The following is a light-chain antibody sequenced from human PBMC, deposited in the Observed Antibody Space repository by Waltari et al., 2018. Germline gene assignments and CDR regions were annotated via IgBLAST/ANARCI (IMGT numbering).Light chain of an antibody. Sequence: QSALTQPASVSGSPGQSITISCTGTSSDVGINNLVSWYQQHPGQAPKVVIYEGSERPSGISNRFSGSKSGITASLTISGLQPEDEADYYCCSYAGSGTFVVFGGGTKLTVL. J-gene: IGLJ2*01. V-gene: IGLV2-23*03. CDR1: SSDVGINNL. CDR3: CSYAGSGTFVV. CDR2: EGS.